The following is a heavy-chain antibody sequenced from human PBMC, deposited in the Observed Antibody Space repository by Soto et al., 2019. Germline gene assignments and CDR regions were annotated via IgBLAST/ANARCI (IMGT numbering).Heavy chain of an antibody. Sequence: QAQLQTSGPGLVKPSETLSLTCTVSSVSINSFTNHYCSWIRQPPGKGLEWVGYISKSRVTRNNPSISNPVTLSVHTAKGNFSLKLSPLNSSDTALYICAAQAFGKIHGLVDVWGEGTTVTVSS. CDR3: AAQAFGKIHGLVDV. D-gene: IGHD3-16*01. V-gene: IGHV4-59*08. J-gene: IGHJ6*04. CDR1: SVSINSFTNHY. CDR2: ISKSRVT.